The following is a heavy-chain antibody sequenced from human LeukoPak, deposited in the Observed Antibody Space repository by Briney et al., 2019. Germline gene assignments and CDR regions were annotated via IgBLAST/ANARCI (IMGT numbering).Heavy chain of an antibody. CDR3: ARRNQYYDFWSGYFSYFDY. D-gene: IGHD3-3*01. Sequence: SFSKHYMTWIRQAPGKGLEWIGSIYYSGSTYYNPSLKSRVTISVDTSKNQFSLKLSSVTAADTAVYYCARRNQYYDFWSGYFSYFDYWGQGTLVTVSS. V-gene: IGHV4-39*01. CDR1: SFSKHY. CDR2: IYYSGST. J-gene: IGHJ4*02.